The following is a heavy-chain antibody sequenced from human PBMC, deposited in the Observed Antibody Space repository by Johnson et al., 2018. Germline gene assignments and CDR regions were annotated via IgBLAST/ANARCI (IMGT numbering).Heavy chain of an antibody. CDR3: ARAPQYSGYYYYMDG. CDR1: GFTFSSYA. CDR2: ISYDGSNN. J-gene: IGHJ6*03. D-gene: IGHD5-12*01. V-gene: IGHV3-30*14. Sequence: VQLVESGGGVVQPGRSLRLSCAASGFTFSSYAMHWVRQAPGKGLEWVAVISYDGSNNYYADSVKGRFTIPRDNSKNTRYLQMNSLRAEDTAVYYCARAPQYSGYYYYMDGWGKGTTVTVSS.